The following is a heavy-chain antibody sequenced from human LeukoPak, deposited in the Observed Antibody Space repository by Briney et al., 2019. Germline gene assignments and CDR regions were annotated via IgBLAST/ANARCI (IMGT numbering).Heavy chain of an antibody. V-gene: IGHV4-38-2*02. Sequence: SENLSLTCTVSGYSISSGYYWGWIRQPPGTGLEWIGSIYHSGSTYYNPSLKSRVTISVDTSKNQFSLKLSSVTAADTAVYYCARDRRAVAGYYFDYWGQGTLVTVSS. CDR3: ARDRRAVAGYYFDY. J-gene: IGHJ4*02. CDR1: GYSISSGYY. D-gene: IGHD6-19*01. CDR2: IYHSGST.